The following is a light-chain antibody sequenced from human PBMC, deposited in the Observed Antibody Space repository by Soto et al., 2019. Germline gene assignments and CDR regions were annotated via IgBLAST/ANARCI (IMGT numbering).Light chain of an antibody. J-gene: IGLJ1*01. CDR1: SSSFGTSS. V-gene: IGLV1-47*01. CDR3: VVWDDSLSAYV. Sequence: QSVLTQPPSASGTPGQRVTISCNGSSSSFGTSSVYWYQHLTGAAPKLLVYGSNQRPSGVPDRFSGSKSGTSASLAISGLRSDDEADYYCVVWDDSLSAYVFGTGTKLTVL. CDR2: GSN.